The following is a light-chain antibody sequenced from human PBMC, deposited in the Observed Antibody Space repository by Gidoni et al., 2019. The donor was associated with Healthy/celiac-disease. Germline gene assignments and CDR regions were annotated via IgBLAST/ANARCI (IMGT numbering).Light chain of an antibody. J-gene: IGKJ1*01. CDR1: QCSSNS. CDR3: QKYNSAPWT. Sequence: DIQMTQSPSSLSASVGDRVTITCRASQCSSNSLAWYQQKPGKVHKLLIYAASTLQSGVPSRFSGSGSGTDFTLTISSLQPEDVATYYCQKYNSAPWTFGQGTKVEIK. CDR2: AAS. V-gene: IGKV1-27*01.